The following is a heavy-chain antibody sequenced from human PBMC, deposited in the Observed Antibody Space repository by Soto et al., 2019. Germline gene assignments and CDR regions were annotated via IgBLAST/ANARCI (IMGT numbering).Heavy chain of an antibody. CDR2: ISSNGGST. D-gene: IGHD6-6*01. J-gene: IGHJ1*01. CDR3: VKDTDFAARWYLYFQH. Sequence: GGSLSLSCSASGFTFSSYAMHWVRQAPGKGLEYVSAISSNGGSTYYADPVKGRFTISRDNSKNTLYLQMSSLRAEDTAVYYCVKDTDFAARWYLYFQHWGQGTLVTVSS. CDR1: GFTFSSYA. V-gene: IGHV3-64D*06.